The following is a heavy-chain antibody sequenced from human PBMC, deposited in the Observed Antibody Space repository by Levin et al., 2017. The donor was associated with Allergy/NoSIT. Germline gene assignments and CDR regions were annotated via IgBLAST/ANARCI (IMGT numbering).Heavy chain of an antibody. CDR2: IDPSDSYS. CDR1: GYTFTTYW. CDR3: AIPLGYGDYGY. D-gene: IGHD4-17*01. J-gene: IGHJ4*02. Sequence: SGESLKISCQGSGYTFTTYWINWVRQVPGKGLEWMGRIDPSDSYSNYSPSFQGHVTISVDKSISTAYLQWSSLEASDTAMYYCAIPLGYGDYGYWGQGSLVTVSS. V-gene: IGHV5-10-1*01.